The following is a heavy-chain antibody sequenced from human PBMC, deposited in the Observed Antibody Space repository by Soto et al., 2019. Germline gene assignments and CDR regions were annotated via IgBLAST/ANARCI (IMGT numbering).Heavy chain of an antibody. J-gene: IGHJ4*02. CDR2: IIPIFGTA. Sequence: ASVKVSCKASRGSFSSYAISWVRQAPGQGLEWMGGIIPIFGTANYAQKFQGRVTITADKSTSTAYMELSSLRSEDTAVYYCARAFGGSPRGFDYWGQGTLVTVSS. D-gene: IGHD1-26*01. CDR1: RGSFSSYA. CDR3: ARAFGGSPRGFDY. V-gene: IGHV1-69*06.